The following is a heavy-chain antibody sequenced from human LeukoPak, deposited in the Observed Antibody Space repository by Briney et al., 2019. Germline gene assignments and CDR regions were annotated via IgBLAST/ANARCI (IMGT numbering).Heavy chain of an antibody. J-gene: IGHJ1*01. CDR1: GYTFTSYG. Sequence: ASVKVSCKASGYTFTSYGISWVRQAPGQGLEWMGWISAYNGNTNYAQKLQGRVTMTTHTSTSTAYMELRSLRSDDTAVYYCALRRHSSGYWEYQEYFQHWGQGTLVTVSS. CDR3: ALRRHSSGYWEYQEYFQH. V-gene: IGHV1-18*01. D-gene: IGHD3-22*01. CDR2: ISAYNGNT.